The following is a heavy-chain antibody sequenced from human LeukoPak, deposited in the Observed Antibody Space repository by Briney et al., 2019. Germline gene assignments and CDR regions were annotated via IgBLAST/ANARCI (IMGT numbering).Heavy chain of an antibody. CDR1: GGSISSSS. CDR3: ASWGEGALDN. CDR2: ISTSTTTI. J-gene: IGHJ4*02. Sequence: ETLSLTCTVSGGSISSSSYYWGWIRQPPGKGLEWISYISTSTTTIYYANSVKGRFTISRDNAKKSLYLQMNSLRVEDTGVYYCASWGEGALDNWGQGTLVTVSS. D-gene: IGHD1-26*01. V-gene: IGHV3-48*01.